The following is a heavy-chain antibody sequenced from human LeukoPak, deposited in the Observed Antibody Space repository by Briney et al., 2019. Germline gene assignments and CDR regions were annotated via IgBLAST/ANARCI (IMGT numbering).Heavy chain of an antibody. CDR3: ARDKGAYCGGDCYSDAFDI. D-gene: IGHD2-21*01. Sequence: ASVKVSCKASGYTFTGYYMHWVRQAPGQGLEWMGWINPNSGGTDYAQKFQGRVTMTRDTSISTAYMELSRLRSDDTAVYYCARDKGAYCGGDCYSDAFDIWGQGTMVTVSS. CDR2: INPNSGGT. V-gene: IGHV1-2*02. CDR1: GYTFTGYY. J-gene: IGHJ3*02.